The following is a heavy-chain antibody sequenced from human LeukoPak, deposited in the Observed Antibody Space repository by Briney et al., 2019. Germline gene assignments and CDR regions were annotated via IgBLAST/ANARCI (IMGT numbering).Heavy chain of an antibody. Sequence: SETLSLTCTVSGYSISSGYYWGWIRQPPGKGLEWIGSIYHSGSTYYNPSLKSRVTISVDTSKNQFSLKLSSVTAADTAVYYCARSVKGLFYYDSSGHYRQGPHHAFDLWGQGTMVTVSS. CDR3: ARSVKGLFYYDSSGHYRQGPHHAFDL. J-gene: IGHJ3*01. CDR2: IYHSGST. V-gene: IGHV4-38-2*02. CDR1: GYSISSGYY. D-gene: IGHD3-22*01.